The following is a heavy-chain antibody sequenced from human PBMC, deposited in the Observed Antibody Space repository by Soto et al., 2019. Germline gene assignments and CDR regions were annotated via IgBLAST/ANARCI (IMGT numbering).Heavy chain of an antibody. CDR2: IKSKTDGGTT. J-gene: IGHJ6*02. D-gene: IGHD3-22*01. V-gene: IGHV3-15*07. CDR1: GFTFSNAW. CDR3: TTDYYYDTHGYYYGMDV. Sequence: PGGSLRLSCAASGFTFSNAWMNWVRQAPGKGLEWVGRIKSKTDGGTTDYAAPVKGRFTISRDDSKNTLYLQMNSLKTEDTAVYYCTTDYYYDTHGYYYGMDVWGQGTTVTVSS.